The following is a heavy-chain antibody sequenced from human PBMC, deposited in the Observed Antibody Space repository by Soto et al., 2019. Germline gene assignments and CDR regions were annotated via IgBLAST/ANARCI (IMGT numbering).Heavy chain of an antibody. CDR2: MYFSGTT. CDR3: ARAAETGGNWFDP. CDR1: GGSIRSSY. J-gene: IGHJ5*02. V-gene: IGHV4-59*01. D-gene: IGHD1-1*01. Sequence: ETLSLTCTVSGGSIRSSYWTWIRQPPGKGLEWIGHMYFSGTTNFNPSLKSRITMSVDTSKNQFSLKLSSVTAADTAVYYCARAAETGGNWFDPWGQGTLVTVSS.